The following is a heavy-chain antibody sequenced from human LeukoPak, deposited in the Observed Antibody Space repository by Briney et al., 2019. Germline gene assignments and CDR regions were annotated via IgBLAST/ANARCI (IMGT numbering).Heavy chain of an antibody. CDR2: INPNSGGT. D-gene: IGHD5-12*01. CDR3: ARGGGYSGTYWYFDL. CDR1: GYTFTGYY. V-gene: IGHV1-2*02. Sequence: ASVKVSCKAPGYTFTGYYMHWVRQAPGQGLEWMGWINPNSGGTNYAQKFQGKVTMTRDTSISTAYMELSRLRSDDTAVYYCARGGGYSGTYWYFDLWGRGTLVTVSS. J-gene: IGHJ2*01.